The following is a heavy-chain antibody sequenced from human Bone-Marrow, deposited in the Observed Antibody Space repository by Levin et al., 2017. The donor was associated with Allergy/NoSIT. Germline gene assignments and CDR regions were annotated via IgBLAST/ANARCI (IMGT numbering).Heavy chain of an antibody. Sequence: SETLSLTCTVSGGSISSYYWSWIRQPPGKGLEWIAYIYYSGSTNYNPSLKSRVTISIDTSKNQFSLRRTSVTAADTAVYSCARHGGWLVPPHAFDIWGQGTMVTVSS. CDR1: GGSISSYY. CDR3: ARHGGWLVPPHAFDI. J-gene: IGHJ3*02. V-gene: IGHV4-59*08. D-gene: IGHD3-10*01. CDR2: IYYSGST.